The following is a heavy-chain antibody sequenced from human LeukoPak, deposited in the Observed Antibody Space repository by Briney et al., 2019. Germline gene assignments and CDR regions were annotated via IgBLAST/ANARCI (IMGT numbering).Heavy chain of an antibody. V-gene: IGHV4-59*01. CDR2: IYYSGST. CDR1: GGSISSYY. Sequence: SSETLSLXCTVSGGSISSYYWSWIRQPPGKALEWIGYIYYSGSTNYNPSLKSRVTISVDTSKNQFSLKLSSVTAADTAEYYCAVAAAGTLFDPWGQGTLVTVSS. J-gene: IGHJ5*02. CDR3: AVAAAGTLFDP. D-gene: IGHD6-13*01.